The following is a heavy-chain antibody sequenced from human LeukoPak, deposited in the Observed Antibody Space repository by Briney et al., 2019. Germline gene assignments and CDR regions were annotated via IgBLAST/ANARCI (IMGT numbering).Heavy chain of an antibody. J-gene: IGHJ6*03. CDR1: GFTFSSYG. Sequence: PGGSLRLSCAASGFTFSSYGMHWVRQAPGKGLEWVAFIRYDGSNKYYADSVKGRFTISRDNSKNTLYLQMNSLRAEDMAVYYCAREVGGFRNYYYYYMDVWGKGTTVTVSS. D-gene: IGHD1-26*01. CDR2: IRYDGSNK. CDR3: AREVGGFRNYYYYYMDV. V-gene: IGHV3-30*02.